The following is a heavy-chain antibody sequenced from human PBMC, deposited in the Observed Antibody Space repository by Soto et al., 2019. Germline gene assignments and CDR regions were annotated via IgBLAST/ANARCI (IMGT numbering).Heavy chain of an antibody. CDR2: INPSGGST. CDR3: ARPPYPGCINAVCYPLAY. V-gene: IGHV1-46*01. J-gene: IGHJ4*02. Sequence: QVQLVQSGAEVKKPGASVKISCKASGYTFTSYYMHWVRQAPGQGLEWMGIINPSGGSTNYAQKLKGRVTMTRDTSTSTVYMELNSLRSEDTAVYYCARPPYPGCINAVCYPLAYWGQGTLVNVSS. D-gene: IGHD2-8*01. CDR1: GYTFTSYY.